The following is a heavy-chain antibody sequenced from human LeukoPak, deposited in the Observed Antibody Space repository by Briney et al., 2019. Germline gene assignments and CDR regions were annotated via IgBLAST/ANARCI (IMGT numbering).Heavy chain of an antibody. CDR1: GGSISSGTYY. D-gene: IGHD2-15*01. CDR3: ARANGKGYCSGGSCYFPRPAKSYYFDY. J-gene: IGHJ4*02. V-gene: IGHV4-61*02. Sequence: PSETLSLTRTVSGGSISSGTYYWSWIRQPAGKGLEWIGRIYTSGSTNYNPSLKSRITISVDTSKNQFSLKLSSVTAADTAVYYCARANGKGYCSGGSCYFPRPAKSYYFDYWGQGTLVTVSP. CDR2: IYTSGST.